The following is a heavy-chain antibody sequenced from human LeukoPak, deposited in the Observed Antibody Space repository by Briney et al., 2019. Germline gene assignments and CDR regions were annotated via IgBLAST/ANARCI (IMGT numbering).Heavy chain of an antibody. D-gene: IGHD6-25*01. J-gene: IGHJ3*02. CDR1: GFTFSSYG. CDR3: ARDDHKRDAFDI. V-gene: IGHV3-30*02. CDR2: IRYDGSNK. Sequence: TGGSLRLSCAASGFTFSSYGMHWVRQAPGKGLDWVAFIRYDGSNKYYADSVKGRFTISRDNSKNTLYLQMNSLRAEDTAVYYCARDDHKRDAFDIWGQGTMVTVSS.